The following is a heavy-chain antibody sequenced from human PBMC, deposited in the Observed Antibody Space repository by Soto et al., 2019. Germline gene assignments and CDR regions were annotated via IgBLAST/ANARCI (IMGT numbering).Heavy chain of an antibody. CDR2: ISWNSGSI. J-gene: IGHJ6*02. Sequence: EVQLVESGGGLVQPGRSLRLSCAASGFTFDDYAMHWVRQAPGKGLEWDSDISWNSGSIGYADSVKGRFTISRDNAKNSLYLQMNSLRAEDTALYYCAKGVGDYCSSTSCRVYYYYYGMDVWGQGTTVTVSS. CDR1: GFTFDDYA. V-gene: IGHV3-9*01. D-gene: IGHD2-2*01. CDR3: AKGVGDYCSSTSCRVYYYYYGMDV.